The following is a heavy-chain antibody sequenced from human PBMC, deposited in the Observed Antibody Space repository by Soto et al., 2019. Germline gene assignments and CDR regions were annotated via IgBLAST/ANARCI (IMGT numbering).Heavy chain of an antibody. V-gene: IGHV3-23*01. CDR2: ISGSGVST. D-gene: IGHD4-17*01. CDR1: GVTCISYA. Sequence: GGYLRLSCAATGVTCISYAMSWVRQAPGKGLEWVSGISGSGVSTYYADSVKGRFTISRDNSKNMLYLQMNSLRAEDTAVYYCAMGGYGDSRWGDFVFWGEGTLVTV. J-gene: IGHJ3*01. CDR3: AMGGYGDSRWGDFVF.